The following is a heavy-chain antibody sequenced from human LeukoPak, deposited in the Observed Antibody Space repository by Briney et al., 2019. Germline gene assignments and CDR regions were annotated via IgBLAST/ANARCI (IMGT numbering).Heavy chain of an antibody. J-gene: IGHJ4*02. V-gene: IGHV4-34*01. D-gene: IGHD3-3*01. CDR1: GGSFSGYY. Sequence: SETLSLTCAVYGGSFSGYYWSWIRQPPGKGLEWIEEINHSGSTNYNPSLKSRVTISVDTSKNQFSLKLSSVTAADTAVYYCARITYYDFWSGYYDTCGFDYWGQGTLVTVSS. CDR3: ARITYYDFWSGYYDTCGFDY. CDR2: INHSGST.